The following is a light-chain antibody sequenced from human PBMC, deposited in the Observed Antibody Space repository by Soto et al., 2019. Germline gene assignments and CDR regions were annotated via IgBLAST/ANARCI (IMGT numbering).Light chain of an antibody. CDR1: QNISDS. CDR2: AAF. J-gene: IGKJ4*01. V-gene: IGKV1-39*01. Sequence: DIQMTQSPSSLSASIGDRVTISCRASQNISDSLNWYQHKPGKAPKLLIYAAFKLFTGVPSRFRGSGSGTDFTLTINSLQPEDYTTYFCQQGYSPLPTFGGGTKVEI. CDR3: QQGYSPLPT.